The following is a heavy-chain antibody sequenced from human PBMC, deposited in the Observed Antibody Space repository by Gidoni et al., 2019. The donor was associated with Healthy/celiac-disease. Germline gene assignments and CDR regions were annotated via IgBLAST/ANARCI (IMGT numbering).Heavy chain of an antibody. V-gene: IGHV4-59*01. CDR2: IYYSVST. Sequence: QVQLQESRPGLVQPSATLSLTCTVSGGSISSYSWSWIRQHPGKGLEWIGYIYYSVSTNYNPSLKSRVTISVDTSKNQFSLKLSSVTAADTAVYYCARAPQYDYDSSAAMDAFDIWGQGTMVTVSS. CDR1: GGSISSYS. J-gene: IGHJ3*02. CDR3: ARAPQYDYDSSAAMDAFDI. D-gene: IGHD3-22*01.